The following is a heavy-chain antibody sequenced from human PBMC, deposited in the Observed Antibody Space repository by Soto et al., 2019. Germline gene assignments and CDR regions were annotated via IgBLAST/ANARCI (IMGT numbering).Heavy chain of an antibody. CDR3: AEDVSSRRWFDP. Sequence: SETLSLTCAVSGASIRSYHWSWIRQPAGKGLEWIGRMQHTGNTNYNPSLKSRVTMSVDTSKNQISLKMTSVTAAGTAVYFCAEDVSSRRWFDPWGQGILVTVSS. V-gene: IGHV4-4*07. CDR2: MQHTGNT. CDR1: GASIRSYH. D-gene: IGHD3-16*01. J-gene: IGHJ5*02.